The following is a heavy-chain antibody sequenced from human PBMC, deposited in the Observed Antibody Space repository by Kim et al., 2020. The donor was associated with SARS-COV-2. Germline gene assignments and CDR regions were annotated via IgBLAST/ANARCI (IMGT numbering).Heavy chain of an antibody. J-gene: IGHJ4*02. CDR1: GYTFTTYD. Sequence: ASVKVSCKASGYTFTTYDIHWVRQAPGQRLEWMGWINAGNGYTRYSQNIQGRVTTTGDTSASTAYMELSSLKSDDTAVYYCARGWFGKNDFDYWGQGTLVTVSS. V-gene: IGHV1-3*01. CDR2: INAGNGYT. CDR3: ARGWFGKNDFDY. D-gene: IGHD3-10*01.